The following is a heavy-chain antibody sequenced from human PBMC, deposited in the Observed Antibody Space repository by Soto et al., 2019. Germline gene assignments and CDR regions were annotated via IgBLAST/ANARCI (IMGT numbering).Heavy chain of an antibody. J-gene: IGHJ6*02. CDR2: ISAYNGNT. CDR3: ARSFHDYGDYVDYYYGMDV. V-gene: IGHV1-18*01. Sequence: GASVKVSCKASGYTFTSYGISWVRQAPGQGLEWMGWISAYNGNTNYAQKLQGRVTMTTDTSTSTAYMELRSLRSDDTAVYYCARSFHDYGDYVDYYYGMDVWGQGTTVTVSS. CDR1: GYTFTSYG. D-gene: IGHD4-17*01.